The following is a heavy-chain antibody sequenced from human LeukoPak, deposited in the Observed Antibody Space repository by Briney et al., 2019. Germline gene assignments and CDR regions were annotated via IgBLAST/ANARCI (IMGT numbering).Heavy chain of an antibody. V-gene: IGHV4-59*01. Sequence: SETLSLTCTVSGGTISSYYWGWIRQPPGKGLEWIGYIYYSGSTNYNPSLKSRVTISVDTSKNQFSLKLSSVTAADTAVYYCARDYGADWYFDLWGRGTLVTVSS. D-gene: IGHD4-17*01. CDR1: GGTISSYY. J-gene: IGHJ2*01. CDR3: ARDYGADWYFDL. CDR2: IYYSGST.